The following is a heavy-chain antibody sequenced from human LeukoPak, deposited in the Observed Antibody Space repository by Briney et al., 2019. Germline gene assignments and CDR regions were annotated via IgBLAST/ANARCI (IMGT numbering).Heavy chain of an antibody. Sequence: GGSLRLSCAASGFTFSTYGMHWVRQAPGKGLEWVAVISYDGRNKYYADYVKGRVTISRDNSKNTLSLQMSSLRAEDTALYYCAKGYGSGRLNPCDYWGQGALVTVSS. CDR2: ISYDGRNK. CDR1: GFTFSTYG. CDR3: AKGYGSGRLNPCDY. V-gene: IGHV3-30*18. D-gene: IGHD3-10*01. J-gene: IGHJ4*02.